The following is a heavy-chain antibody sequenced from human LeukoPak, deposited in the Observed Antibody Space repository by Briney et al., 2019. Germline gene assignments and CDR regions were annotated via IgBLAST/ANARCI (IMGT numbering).Heavy chain of an antibody. V-gene: IGHV3-7*01. CDR3: AKDIVGGGDDY. CDR2: IQEDGKKE. CDR1: GFTFTKFW. J-gene: IGHJ4*02. D-gene: IGHD2-21*02. Sequence: QSGGSLRLSCEASGFTFTKFWMSWVRQAPGKGLEWVANIQEDGKKENYVGSVRGRFTISRDNAKNSIYLQMNSLRVEDTAVYYCAKDIVGGGDDYWGQGTLVIVSS.